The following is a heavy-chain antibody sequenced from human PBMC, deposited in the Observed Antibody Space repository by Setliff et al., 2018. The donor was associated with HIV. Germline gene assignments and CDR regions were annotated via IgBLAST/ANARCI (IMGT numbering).Heavy chain of an antibody. D-gene: IGHD3-22*01. J-gene: IGHJ1*01. CDR2: VVPTIHEA. CDR3: ARGADASGYFYREYFQH. CDR1: GVTFNYSF. V-gene: IGHV1-69*13. Sequence: SVKVSCKASGVTFNYSFITWVRQAPGQGLEWMGGVVPTIHEATYAQKFQGRVTITADESATTVYMEMSGLTSEDTAIYYCARGADASGYFYREYFQHWGQGTLVTVS.